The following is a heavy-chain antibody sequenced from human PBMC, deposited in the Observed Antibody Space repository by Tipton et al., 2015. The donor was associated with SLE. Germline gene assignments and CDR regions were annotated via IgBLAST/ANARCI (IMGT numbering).Heavy chain of an antibody. D-gene: IGHD5-24*01. CDR1: GGSFSDYY. V-gene: IGHV4-34*01. Sequence: TLSLTCAVYGGSFSDYYWSWIRQTPGKGLEWIGEINHSGSTNYNPSLKSRVTISVDTSKNQFSLKLSSVTAADTAVYYCASVRDTGFANYWGQGTLVTVSS. CDR2: INHSGST. CDR3: ASVRDTGFANY. J-gene: IGHJ4*02.